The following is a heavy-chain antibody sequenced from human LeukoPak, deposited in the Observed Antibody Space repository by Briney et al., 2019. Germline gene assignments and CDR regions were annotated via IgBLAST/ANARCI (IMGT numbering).Heavy chain of an antibody. CDR3: ARAPKGYYGSGSYYNV. J-gene: IGHJ4*02. Sequence: GGSLRLSCAASGFTFSSYNMNWVRQAPGKGLEWVSSISSSSSYIYYADSVKGRFTISRDNAKNSLYLQMNSLRAEDTAVYYCARAPKGYYGSGSYYNVWGQGTLVTVSS. CDR1: GFTFSSYN. CDR2: ISSSSSYI. V-gene: IGHV3-21*01. D-gene: IGHD3-10*01.